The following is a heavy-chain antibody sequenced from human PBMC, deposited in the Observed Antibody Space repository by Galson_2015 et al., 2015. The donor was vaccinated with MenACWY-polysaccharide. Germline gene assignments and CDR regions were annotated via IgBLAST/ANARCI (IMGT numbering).Heavy chain of an antibody. CDR3: ARDSIAARPGWFDP. J-gene: IGHJ5*02. D-gene: IGHD6-6*01. Sequence: SLRLSCAASGFTFSSYGMHWVRQAPGKGLEWVAIIYYDGSNKYYADSVKGRFTISRDNSKNTLYLQMNSLRTEDTAVYYCARDSIAARPGWFDPWGQGTL. V-gene: IGHV3-33*01. CDR2: IYYDGSNK. CDR1: GFTFSSYG.